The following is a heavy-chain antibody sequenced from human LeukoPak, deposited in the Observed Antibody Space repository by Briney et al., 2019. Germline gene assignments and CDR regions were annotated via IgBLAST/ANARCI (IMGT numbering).Heavy chain of an antibody. J-gene: IGHJ4*02. CDR3: ARDHGYSSGWYDNDY. D-gene: IGHD6-19*01. CDR1: GFTFSNYA. Sequence: GGSLRLSCAASGFTFSNYAMSWVRQAPGKGLEWVSALSGSGGSTYYADSVKGRFTISRDNSKNTLYLQMNSLRAEDTAVYYCARDHGYSSGWYDNDYWGQGTLVTVSS. V-gene: IGHV3-23*01. CDR2: LSGSGGST.